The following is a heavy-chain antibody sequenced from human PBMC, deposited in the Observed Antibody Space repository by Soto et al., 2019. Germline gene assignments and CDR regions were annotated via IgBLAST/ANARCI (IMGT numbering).Heavy chain of an antibody. CDR1: GYTFTYRY. CDR3: ARSPYDILTGYYWVFDY. CDR2: ITPFSGNT. V-gene: IGHV1-45*02. D-gene: IGHD3-9*01. Sequence: ASVKVSCKASGYTFTYRYLHWVRQAPGQALEWMGIITPFSGNTNYAQKFQGRVTITRDRSTSTAYMELSSLRSEDTAVYYCARSPYDILTGYYWVFDYWGQGTLVTVSS. J-gene: IGHJ4*02.